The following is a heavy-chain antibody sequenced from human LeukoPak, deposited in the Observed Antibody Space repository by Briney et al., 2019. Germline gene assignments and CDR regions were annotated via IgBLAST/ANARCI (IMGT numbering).Heavy chain of an antibody. CDR3: AKDLLRYCSSTSCLGGIDY. D-gene: IGHD2-2*01. Sequence: GGSLRLSCAASGFTFSSYAMSWVRQAPGKGLEWVSAISGSGGGTYYADSVKGRFTISRDNSKNTLYLQMNSLRAEDTAVYYCAKDLLRYCSSTSCLGGIDYWGQGTLVTVSS. CDR1: GFTFSSYA. CDR2: ISGSGGGT. V-gene: IGHV3-23*01. J-gene: IGHJ4*02.